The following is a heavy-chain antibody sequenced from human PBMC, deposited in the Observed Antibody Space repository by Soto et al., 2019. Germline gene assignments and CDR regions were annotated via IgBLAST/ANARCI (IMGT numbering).Heavy chain of an antibody. Sequence: SETLSLTCAVSGGSISSGGYSWSWIRQPPGKGLECIGYIYHSGSTYYNPSLKSRVTVSVDTSKNQFSLKLTSVTAADTAVYFCVSHRNYIVVSGSFFDYWSQGTLVTVS. CDR1: GGSISSGGYS. J-gene: IGHJ4*02. V-gene: IGHV4-30-2*03. CDR3: VSHRNYIVVSGSFFDY. CDR2: IYHSGST. D-gene: IGHD6-19*01.